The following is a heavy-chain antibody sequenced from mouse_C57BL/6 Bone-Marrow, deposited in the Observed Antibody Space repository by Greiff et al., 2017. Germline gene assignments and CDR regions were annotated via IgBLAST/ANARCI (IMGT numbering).Heavy chain of an antibody. J-gene: IGHJ2*01. D-gene: IGHD3-2*02. Sequence: QVQLQQPGAELVRPGTSVKLSCKASGYTFTSYWMHWVKQRPGQGLEWIGVIDPSDSYTNYNQKFKGKATLTVDTSSSTAYMQLSSLTSENSAVYYIAREGQLRLREEFDYWGQGTTRTVSS. V-gene: IGHV1-59*01. CDR1: GYTFTSYW. CDR3: AREGQLRLREEFDY. CDR2: IDPSDSYT.